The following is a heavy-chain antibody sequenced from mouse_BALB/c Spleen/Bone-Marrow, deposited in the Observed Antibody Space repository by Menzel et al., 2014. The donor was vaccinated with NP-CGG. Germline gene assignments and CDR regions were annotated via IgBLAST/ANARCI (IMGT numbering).Heavy chain of an antibody. CDR2: IRLKSNNYAT. J-gene: IGHJ2*01. D-gene: IGHD2-1*01. Sequence: EVKLMESGGGWVQPGGSMKLSCVASGFTFSNYWMNWVRQSPEKGLEWVAEIRLKSNNYATHYAESVKGRFTISRDDSTSSVYLQMNHLGAEDTGIYYCTRRGNYFYFDYWGQGTTLTVSS. CDR3: TRRGNYFYFDY. CDR1: GFTFSNYW. V-gene: IGHV6-6*02.